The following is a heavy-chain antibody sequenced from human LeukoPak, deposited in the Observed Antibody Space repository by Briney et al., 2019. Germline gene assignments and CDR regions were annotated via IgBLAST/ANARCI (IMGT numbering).Heavy chain of an antibody. Sequence: QPGGSLRLSCAASGFTFSSYWMSWVRQAPGKGLEWVANIKQDGSEKYVDSVKGRFTISRDNAKNSLYLQMNSLRAEDTAVYYCARMDIGLVRDWGQGTLVTVSS. V-gene: IGHV3-7*01. CDR1: GFTFSSYW. D-gene: IGHD3-10*01. CDR3: ARMDIGLVRD. CDR2: IKQDGSEK. J-gene: IGHJ4*02.